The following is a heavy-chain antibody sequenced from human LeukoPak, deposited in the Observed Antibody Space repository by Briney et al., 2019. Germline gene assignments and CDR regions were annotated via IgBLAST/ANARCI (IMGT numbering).Heavy chain of an antibody. D-gene: IGHD6-13*01. J-gene: IGHJ4*02. CDR3: AKGGSSWYPDY. CDR2: ISYDGSNK. CDR1: GFTFSSYG. V-gene: IGHV3-30*18. Sequence: GRSLRLSCAASGFTFSSYGMHWVRQAPGKGLEWVAVISYDGSNKYYADSVKGRFTISRDNSKNTLYLQMNSLRADDTAVYYCAKGGSSWYPDYWGQGTLVTVSS.